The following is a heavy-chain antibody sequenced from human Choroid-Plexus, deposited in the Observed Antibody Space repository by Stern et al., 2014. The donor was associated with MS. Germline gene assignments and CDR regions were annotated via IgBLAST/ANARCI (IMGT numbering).Heavy chain of an antibody. CDR3: AKDRQYLTYFFDH. CDR2: VSYDGSNK. D-gene: IGHD2/OR15-2a*01. Sequence: VHLVESGGGVAQPGRPLGLPGVASGLTFGSWARHGVGQAPGKGLGGVAGVSYDGSNKYYADSVKGRFTISRDNSQNTLYMQMSSLRPEDTAVYYCAKDRQYLTYFFDHWGQGSLVTVSS. J-gene: IGHJ5*02. CDR1: GLTFGSWA. V-gene: IGHV3-30*18.